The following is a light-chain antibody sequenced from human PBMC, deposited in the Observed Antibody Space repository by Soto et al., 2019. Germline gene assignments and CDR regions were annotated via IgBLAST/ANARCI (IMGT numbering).Light chain of an antibody. CDR2: EVS. CDR1: SSDVGGYNY. CDR3: SSYTSSSIDDV. J-gene: IGLJ1*01. Sequence: QSVLTQPASVSGSPGQSITISCTGTSSDVGGYNYVSWYQQHPGKAPKLMINEVSNRPSGVSNRFSGSKSGNTASLTISGLQAEDEADYYCSSYTSSSIDDVFGTGTKLTVL. V-gene: IGLV2-14*01.